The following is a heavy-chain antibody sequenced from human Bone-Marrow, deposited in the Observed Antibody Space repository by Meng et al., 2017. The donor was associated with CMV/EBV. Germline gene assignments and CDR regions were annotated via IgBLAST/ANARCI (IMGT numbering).Heavy chain of an antibody. CDR3: ARARIGQWLVLV. CDR2: VNPNSGGT. V-gene: IGHV1-2*02. D-gene: IGHD6-19*01. CDR1: GYTFTGYY. Sequence: ASVKVSCKASGYTFTGYYIHLVRQAPGQGLEWMGWVNPNSGGTNYAQKFQGRVTMTRDTSISTAYMELSRLRSDDTAVYYCARARIGQWLVLVWGQGTLVTVSS. J-gene: IGHJ4*02.